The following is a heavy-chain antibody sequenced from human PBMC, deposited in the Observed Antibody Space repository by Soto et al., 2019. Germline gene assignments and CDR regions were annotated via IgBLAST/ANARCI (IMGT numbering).Heavy chain of an antibody. CDR2: TYYRSKWYN. D-gene: IGHD2-2*01. J-gene: IGHJ6*02. CDR1: GDSVSSNSAA. CDR3: ARGGIVVVPAAMYYGMDV. Sequence: SQTLSLTCAISGDSVSSNSAAWNWIRQSPSRGLEWLGRTYYRSKWYNDYAVSVKSRITINPDTSKNQFSLQLNSVTPEDTAVYYCARGGIVVVPAAMYYGMDVWGQRTTVTVSS. V-gene: IGHV6-1*01.